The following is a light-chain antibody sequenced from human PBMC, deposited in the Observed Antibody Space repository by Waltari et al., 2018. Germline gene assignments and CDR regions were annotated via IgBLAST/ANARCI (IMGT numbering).Light chain of an antibody. V-gene: IGKV3-20*01. J-gene: IGKJ2*02. CDR1: QSVSSTY. Sequence: EIVLTQSPGTLPLSPGERVTLPCSASQSVSSTYLAWYQQKPGQAPRLLIYGAANRAAGIPDRFSGSGSGTVFTLTISRLEPEDFAVYYCQYSACSPPSTFGQGTKLEIK. CDR3: QYSACSPPST. CDR2: GAA.